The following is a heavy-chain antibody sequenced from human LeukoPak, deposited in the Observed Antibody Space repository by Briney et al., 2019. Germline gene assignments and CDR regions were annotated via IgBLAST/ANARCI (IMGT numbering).Heavy chain of an antibody. CDR3: ARSSDYYDSSGYSNY. Sequence: ASVKVSCKASGYTFTSYGIIWVRQAPGQGLEWMGWISAYNGNTNYAQKLQGRVTMTTDTSTSTAYMELRSLRSDDTAVYYCARSSDYYDSSGYSNYWGQGTLVTVSS. CDR1: GYTFTSYG. D-gene: IGHD3-22*01. V-gene: IGHV1-18*01. J-gene: IGHJ4*02. CDR2: ISAYNGNT.